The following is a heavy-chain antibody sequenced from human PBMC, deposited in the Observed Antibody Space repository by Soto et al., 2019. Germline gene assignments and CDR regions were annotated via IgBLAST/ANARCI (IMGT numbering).Heavy chain of an antibody. D-gene: IGHD3-22*01. CDR2: IKQTGRKK. V-gene: IGHV3-7*04. CDR3: ARGDSHDTSGPFSDAFDL. CDR1: GCTFRSYW. J-gene: IGHJ3*01. Sequence: EAQVVESGGGLVQPGGSLRLSCAASGCTFRSYWMSWVRQAPGKGLEWVANIKQTGRKKWYEDSVKGRFTISRDNTKNSLYLQMKSLRAEDTAVYYCARGDSHDTSGPFSDAFDLWGQGTMDTVSS.